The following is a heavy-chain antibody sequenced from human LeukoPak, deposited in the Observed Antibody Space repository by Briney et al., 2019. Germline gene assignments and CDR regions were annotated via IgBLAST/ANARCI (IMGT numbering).Heavy chain of an antibody. V-gene: IGHV3-33*01. CDR1: GFTFITSG. CDR3: ARGWRELNY. CDR2: IWYDGSNK. Sequence: GRSLRLSCAASGFTFITSGMHWVRQAPGKGLEWVAVIWYDGSNKYYADSVKGRFTISRDNSKNTLYLQMNSLRAEGTAVYYCARGWRELNYWGQGTLVTVSS. D-gene: IGHD1-26*01. J-gene: IGHJ4*02.